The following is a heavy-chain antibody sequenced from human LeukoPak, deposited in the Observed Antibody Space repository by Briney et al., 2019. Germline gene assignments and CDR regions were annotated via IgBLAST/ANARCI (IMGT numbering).Heavy chain of an antibody. D-gene: IGHD6-19*01. V-gene: IGHV3-30*18. CDR3: AKDEEYSSGFYYYYYGMDV. CDR1: GFTFSSYG. Sequence: GGSLRLSCAASGFTFSSYGMHWVRQAPGKGLEWVAVISYDGSNKYYADSVKGRFTISRGNSKITLYLQMNSLRAEDTAVYYCAKDEEYSSGFYYYYYGMDVWGQGTTVTVSS. CDR2: ISYDGSNK. J-gene: IGHJ6*02.